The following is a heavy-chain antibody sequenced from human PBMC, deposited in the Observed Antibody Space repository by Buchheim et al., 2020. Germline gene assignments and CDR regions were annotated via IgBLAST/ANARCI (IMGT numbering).Heavy chain of an antibody. CDR3: AILRLGQFPE. D-gene: IGHD3-16*01. V-gene: IGHV3-23*04. J-gene: IGHJ4*02. CDR1: GFIFANYA. CDR2: ISAGGGGT. Sequence: EVQLVESGGGLVKPGGSLRLSCAASGFIFANYAMTWVRQATGKGLEWVAAISAGGGGTYYGDSLKGRFTVSRDNSKDTLFLQVNSLRGDDTAVYYCAILRLGQFPEWGQGTL.